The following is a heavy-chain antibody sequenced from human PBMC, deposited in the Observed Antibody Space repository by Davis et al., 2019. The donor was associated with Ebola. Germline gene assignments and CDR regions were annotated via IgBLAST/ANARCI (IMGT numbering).Heavy chain of an antibody. D-gene: IGHD5-18*01. Sequence: GESLKISCAVSGFSVSSSYMTWVRQAPGKGLEWISVIYSGGSAAYAESVKDRFTISRDNSKNTLYLQMSSLRPEDTAVYYCAKGRDKAMATWPFDFWGQGTLLTVSS. J-gene: IGHJ4*02. V-gene: IGHV3-66*01. CDR1: GFSVSSSY. CDR3: AKGRDKAMATWPFDF. CDR2: IYSGGSA.